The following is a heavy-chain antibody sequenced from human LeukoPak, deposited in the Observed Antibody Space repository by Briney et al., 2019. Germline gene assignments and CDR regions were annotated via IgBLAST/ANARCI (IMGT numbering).Heavy chain of an antibody. CDR1: GGSFSGYY. J-gene: IGHJ4*02. CDR3: ARASRAKRLLWFGEADRKYFDY. D-gene: IGHD3-10*01. CDR2: INRSGST. V-gene: IGHV4-34*01. Sequence: PSETLSLTCAVYGGSFSGYYWSWIRQPPGKGLEWIGEINRSGSTNYNPSLKSRVTISVDTSKNQFSLKLSSVTAADTAVYYCARASRAKRLLWFGEADRKYFDYWGQGTLVTVSS.